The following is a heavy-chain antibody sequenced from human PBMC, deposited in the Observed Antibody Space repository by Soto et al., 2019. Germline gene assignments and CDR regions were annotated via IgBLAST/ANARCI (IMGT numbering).Heavy chain of an antibody. D-gene: IGHD3-16*01. CDR3: ARGSVYVAFDI. CDR2: IYDSGST. CDR1: GGSISSGGYY. V-gene: IGHV4-31*01. J-gene: IGHJ3*02. Sequence: QVQLQESGPGLVKPSQTQSLTCTVSGGSISSGGYYWSWIRQHPGKGLEWIGYIYDSGSTYYNPSLKSQVTISVDTSKNQFSLKLSSVTAADTAVYYCARGSVYVAFDIWGQGTMVTVSS.